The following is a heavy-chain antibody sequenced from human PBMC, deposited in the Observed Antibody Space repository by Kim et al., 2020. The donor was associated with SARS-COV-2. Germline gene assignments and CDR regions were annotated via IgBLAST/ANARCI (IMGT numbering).Heavy chain of an antibody. J-gene: IGHJ6*02. CDR3: ARMYYDILTGYSYGMDV. D-gene: IGHD3-9*01. V-gene: IGHV4-39*01. Sequence: PKSRVTISVDTSKNQFSLKLSSVTAADTAVYYCARMYYDILTGYSYGMDVWGQGTTVTVSS.